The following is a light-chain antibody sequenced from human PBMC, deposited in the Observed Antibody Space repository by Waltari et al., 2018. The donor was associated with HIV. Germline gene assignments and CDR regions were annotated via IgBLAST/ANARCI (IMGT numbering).Light chain of an antibody. V-gene: IGKV2-28*01. CDR2: LGS. J-gene: IGKJ4*01. CDR3: MQALQTPLT. CDR1: QSLLHSNGYNY. Sequence: DIVMTQSPLSLSVTPAEPTSISCRSSQSLLHSNGYNYLDWYLQKPGQSPQLLIYLGSNRASGVPDRFSGSGSGTDFTLKISRVEAEDVGLYYCMQALQTPLTFGGGTKVEIK.